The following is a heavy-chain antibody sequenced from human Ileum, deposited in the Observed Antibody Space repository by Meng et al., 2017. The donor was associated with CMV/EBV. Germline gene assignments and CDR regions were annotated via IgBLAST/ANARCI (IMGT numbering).Heavy chain of an antibody. Sequence: GGSLRLSCAASGFTFSSYEMNWVRQAPGKGLEWVSYINSSGSTIYYVDSVKGRFTISRDNAKNSLYLQMNSLRAEDTAVYYCARVGYGDYCFDYWGQGTLVTVSS. CDR1: GFTFSSYE. CDR3: ARVGYGDYCFDY. D-gene: IGHD4-17*01. CDR2: INSSGSTI. V-gene: IGHV3-48*03. J-gene: IGHJ4*02.